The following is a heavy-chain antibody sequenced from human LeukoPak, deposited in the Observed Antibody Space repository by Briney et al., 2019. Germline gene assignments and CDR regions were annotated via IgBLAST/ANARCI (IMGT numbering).Heavy chain of an antibody. CDR2: VSYSGST. D-gene: IGHD2-2*02. CDR3: ARHGSSSTCYRP. J-gene: IGHJ4*02. V-gene: IGHV4-59*08. CDR1: GGSITNYY. Sequence: SETLSLTCTVSGGSITNYYGSWIRQPPGKGLEWLGYVSYSGSTNYNPSLKDRPTISVDPSKNQLSRNLTSVPAAGPAVYYRARHGSSSTCYRPWGQGTLVTVSS.